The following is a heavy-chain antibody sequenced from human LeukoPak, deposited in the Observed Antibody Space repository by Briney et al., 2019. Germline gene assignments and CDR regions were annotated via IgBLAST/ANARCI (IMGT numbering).Heavy chain of an antibody. D-gene: IGHD2-15*01. CDR2: IYISGST. J-gene: IGHJ4*02. Sequence: PSETLSLTCTVSGASINSHYWSWIRQPAGKGLEWIGRIYISGSTNYNSSLQSRVTMSVDTSQNQFSLKLTSVTAADTAVYYCARALNPLPGTYYFDYWGQGTRVTVSS. V-gene: IGHV4-4*07. CDR3: ARALNPLPGTYYFDY. CDR1: GASINSHY.